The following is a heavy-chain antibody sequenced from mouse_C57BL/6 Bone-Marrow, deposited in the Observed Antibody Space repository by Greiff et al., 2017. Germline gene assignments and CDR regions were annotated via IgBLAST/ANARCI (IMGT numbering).Heavy chain of an antibody. V-gene: IGHV1-59*01. CDR1: GYTFTSYW. CDR2: IDPSDSFT. D-gene: IGHD1-1*01. Sequence: QVKLQQPGAELVRPGTSVQLSCKASGYTFTSYWMHWVKQRPGQGLEWIGVIDPSDSFTNYNQKFKGKATLTVDTSSSTAYMQLSSLTSEDSAVYYWAGSGTTVVAYWYFDVWGTGTTVTVSS. CDR3: AGSGTTVVAYWYFDV. J-gene: IGHJ1*03.